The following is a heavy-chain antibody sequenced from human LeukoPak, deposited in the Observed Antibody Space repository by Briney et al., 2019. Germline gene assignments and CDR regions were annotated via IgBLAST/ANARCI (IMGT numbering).Heavy chain of an antibody. CDR1: GYTFTSYG. Sequence: GASVKVSCKASGYTFTSYGISWVRQAPGQGLEWIGWISAYNGNTNYAQKLQGGVTMTTDTSTSTAYMELRSLRSDDTAVYYCALGPLYGEDYYDSSGYYSPRSLDYWGQGTLVTVSS. J-gene: IGHJ4*02. CDR3: ALGPLYGEDYYDSSGYYSPRSLDY. D-gene: IGHD3-22*01. V-gene: IGHV1-18*01. CDR2: ISAYNGNT.